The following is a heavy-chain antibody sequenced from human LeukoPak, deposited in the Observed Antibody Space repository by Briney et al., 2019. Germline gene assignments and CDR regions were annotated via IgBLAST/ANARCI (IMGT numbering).Heavy chain of an antibody. CDR2: IYYSGST. D-gene: IGHD1-26*01. J-gene: IGHJ3*02. Sequence: SETLSLTCTVSGGSISSYYWSWIRQPPGKGLEWIGYIYYSGSTNHNPSLKSRVTISVDTSKNQFSLKLSSVTAADTAVYYCARRGWELRGYAFDIWGQGTMVTVSS. CDR3: ARRGWELRGYAFDI. V-gene: IGHV4-59*08. CDR1: GGSISSYY.